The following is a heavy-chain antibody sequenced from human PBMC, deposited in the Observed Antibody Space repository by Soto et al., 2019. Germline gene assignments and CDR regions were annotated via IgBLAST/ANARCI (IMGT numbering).Heavy chain of an antibody. CDR2: IYYSGST. CDR3: ARGDRGYSYGRHFDY. V-gene: IGHV4-59*01. CDR1: GGSISSYY. J-gene: IGHJ4*02. D-gene: IGHD5-18*01. Sequence: SETLSLTCTVSGGSISSYYWSWIRQPPGKGLEWIGYIYYSGSTNYNPSLKSRVSISVDTSKNQFSLKLSSVTAADTAVYYCARGDRGYSYGRHFDYWGQGTLVTVSS.